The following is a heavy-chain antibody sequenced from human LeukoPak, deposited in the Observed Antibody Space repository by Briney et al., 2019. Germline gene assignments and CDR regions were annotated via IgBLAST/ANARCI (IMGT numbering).Heavy chain of an antibody. J-gene: IGHJ4*02. D-gene: IGHD3-22*01. CDR1: GGSISSYY. Sequence: SETLSLTCTVSGGSISSYYWSWIRQPPGKGLEWIGYIYYSGSTYYNPSLKSRVTISVDTSKNQFSLKLSSVTAADTAVYYCARANPDSSGYQIDYWGQGTLVTVSS. CDR3: ARANPDSSGYQIDY. CDR2: IYYSGST. V-gene: IGHV4-59*08.